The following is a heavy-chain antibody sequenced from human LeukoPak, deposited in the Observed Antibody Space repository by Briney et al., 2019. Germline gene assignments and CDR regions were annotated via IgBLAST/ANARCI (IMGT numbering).Heavy chain of an antibody. J-gene: IGHJ4*02. Sequence: GGSLRLSCAASGFTFSSYGMHRVRQAPGKGLEWVAFIRYDGSNKYYADSVKGRFTISRDNSKKTLYLQMNSLRGEDTAVYYCAKDQRSIVGAPHYWGQGTLVTVSS. V-gene: IGHV3-30*02. D-gene: IGHD1-26*01. CDR2: IRYDGSNK. CDR3: AKDQRSIVGAPHY. CDR1: GFTFSSYG.